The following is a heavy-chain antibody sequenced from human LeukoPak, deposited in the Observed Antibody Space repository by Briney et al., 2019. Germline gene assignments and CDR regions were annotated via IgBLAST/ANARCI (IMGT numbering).Heavy chain of an antibody. J-gene: IGHJ4*02. Sequence: SETLSLTCTVSGGSISSSSYYRGWIRQPPGKGLEWIGSIYYSGSTYYNPSLKSRVTISVDTSKNQFSLKLSSVTAADTAVYYCARLPISTPYQLLTASYYFDYWGQGTLVTVSS. V-gene: IGHV4-39*01. CDR1: GGSISSSSYY. CDR3: ARLPISTPYQLLTASYYFDY. CDR2: IYYSGST. D-gene: IGHD2-2*01.